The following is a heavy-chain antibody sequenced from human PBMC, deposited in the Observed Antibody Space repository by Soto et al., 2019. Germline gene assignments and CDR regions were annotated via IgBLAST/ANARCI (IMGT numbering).Heavy chain of an antibody. Sequence: QVQLQESGPGLVKPSGTLSLTCAVSGGSVSSRNWWSWVRQPPGLGLEWIGEIFHTGTTSYNPSLKSRVTISLDQSKNQFSLKLSSVTAADTAVYYCARRGNPIFQYFFDCWGLGTLVTVSS. V-gene: IGHV4-4*02. J-gene: IGHJ4*02. CDR3: ARRGNPIFQYFFDC. CDR1: GGSVSSRNW. CDR2: IFHTGTT. D-gene: IGHD3-3*02.